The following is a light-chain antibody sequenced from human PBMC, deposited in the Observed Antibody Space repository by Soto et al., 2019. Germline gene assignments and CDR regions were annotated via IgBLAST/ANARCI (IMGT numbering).Light chain of an antibody. CDR3: QQYGSSPWP. V-gene: IGKV3-20*01. CDR2: GAS. Sequence: EIVLTESPGSLSLSPGEGATLSCRASQSINSFLAWYQQRRGQAPRLLIHGASTRATGIPDRFSGSGSGTDFTLTISRLEPEDFAVYYCQQYGSSPWPFGQGTKVDIK. CDR1: QSINSF. J-gene: IGKJ1*01.